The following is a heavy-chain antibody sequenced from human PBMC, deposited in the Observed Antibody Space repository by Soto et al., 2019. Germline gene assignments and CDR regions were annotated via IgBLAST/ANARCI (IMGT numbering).Heavy chain of an antibody. J-gene: IGHJ5*02. CDR1: GFTFGSYW. V-gene: IGHV3-74*01. CDR3: ARARLSSSSWYKWAFDP. D-gene: IGHD6-13*01. CDR2: IGDDGTLK. Sequence: EVQLVESGGGLVQPRGSLRLSCAASGFTFGSYWMHWVRQVPGKGLVWVSRIGDDGTLKDYADSVKGRFTISRDNAKNTLYLQMNSLRVEDTAVYFCARARLSSSSWYKWAFDPWGQGTQVIVSS.